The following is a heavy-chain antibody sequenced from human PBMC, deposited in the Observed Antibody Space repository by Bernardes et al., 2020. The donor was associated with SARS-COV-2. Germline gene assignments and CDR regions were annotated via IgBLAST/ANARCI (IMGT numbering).Heavy chain of an antibody. Sequence: SLRLSFASSGFTFSNYAMNWVRQSPGKGLEWVSAIGGSGGATYYADSVKGRFIISRDNSKSTLYLQINSLRAEDTAVYYCAKEAYSGYLETYSFYYGMDVWGQGTTVTVSS. J-gene: IGHJ6*02. D-gene: IGHD5-12*01. CDR1: GFTFSNYA. CDR3: AKEAYSGYLETYSFYYGMDV. V-gene: IGHV3-23*01. CDR2: IGGSGGAT.